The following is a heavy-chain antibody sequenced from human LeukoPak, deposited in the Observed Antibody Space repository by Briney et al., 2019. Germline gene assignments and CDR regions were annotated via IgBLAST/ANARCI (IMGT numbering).Heavy chain of an antibody. CDR1: GFTFDDYA. CDR2: ISWNGDNI. CDR3: AKGTNPNIVVVVDVQFDYGMDV. Sequence: GRSLRRSCAASGFTFDDYALHWVRQAPGKGLEWVSAISWNGDNIGYADSVKGRFTVSRDNAKNSLYLQMNSLRAEDTALYYCAKGTNPNIVVVVDVQFDYGMDVWGQGTTVTVSS. J-gene: IGHJ6*02. D-gene: IGHD2-15*01. V-gene: IGHV3-9*01.